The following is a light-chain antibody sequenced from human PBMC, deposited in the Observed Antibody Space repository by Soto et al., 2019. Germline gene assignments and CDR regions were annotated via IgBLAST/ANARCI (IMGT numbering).Light chain of an antibody. CDR3: CSYAGSPLCV. J-gene: IGLJ1*01. CDR2: DVS. V-gene: IGLV2-11*01. Sequence: QSVLTQPRSVSGSPGQSVTISCTGTSSDVGAYNYVSWYQQYPGKAPKLKMYDVSKRPSGVPDRFSGSKSGNTASLTISGIQDEDEADYYCCSYAGSPLCVFGTGTKLTVL. CDR1: SSDVGAYNY.